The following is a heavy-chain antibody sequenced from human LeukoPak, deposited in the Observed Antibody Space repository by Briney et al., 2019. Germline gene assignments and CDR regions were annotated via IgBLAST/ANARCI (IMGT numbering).Heavy chain of an antibody. CDR3: AREEVVATITGYYYYMDV. D-gene: IGHD5-12*01. V-gene: IGHV3-21*01. J-gene: IGHJ6*03. CDR1: GLSFSTYS. Sequence: PGGSLRLSCAASGLSFSTYSMNWVRQAPGKGLEWVSSISSSSIYRYYADSVKGRFTISRDNAKNSLYLQMNSLRAEDTAVYYCAREEVVATITGYYYYMDVWGKGTTVTVSS. CDR2: ISSSSIYR.